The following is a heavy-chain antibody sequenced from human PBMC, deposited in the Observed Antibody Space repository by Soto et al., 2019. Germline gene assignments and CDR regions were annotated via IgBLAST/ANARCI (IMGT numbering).Heavy chain of an antibody. J-gene: IGHJ6*02. D-gene: IGHD2-21*02. CDR2: MYNTGST. V-gene: IGHV4-59*01. Sequence: QVPLQESGPGLVKPSETLSLTCTVSGGSISSYYWSWIRQPPGKGLEWIGYMYNTGSTVYNPSLKSRVTLSVXXSXNXXSLKLNAVTAADTAVYYCARDLWGYCGTDCYPLDVWDQGTTVTVSS. CDR3: ARDLWGYCGTDCYPLDV. CDR1: GGSISSYY.